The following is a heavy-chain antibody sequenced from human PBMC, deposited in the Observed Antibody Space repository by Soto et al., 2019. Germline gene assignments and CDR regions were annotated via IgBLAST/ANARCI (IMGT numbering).Heavy chain of an antibody. Sequence: VVSLRLSCPASGYTFRKAWMSWDRQAPGRGLEWVGRIKSKTDGGTTDYAAPVKGRFTISRDDSKNTLYLQMNSLKTEDTAVYYCTTDLIYDFWSGYPLSMTMDVWGQGTTVTVSS. J-gene: IGHJ6*02. D-gene: IGHD3-3*01. CDR2: IKSKTDGGTT. V-gene: IGHV3-15*01. CDR3: TTDLIYDFWSGYPLSMTMDV. CDR1: GYTFRKAW.